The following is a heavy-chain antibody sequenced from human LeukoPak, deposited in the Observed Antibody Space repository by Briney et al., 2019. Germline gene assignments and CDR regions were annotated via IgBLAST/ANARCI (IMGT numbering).Heavy chain of an antibody. V-gene: IGHV3-48*03. CDR2: ISSSGSTI. D-gene: IGHD3-9*01. Sequence: GGSLRLSCAASGFTFSSYEMNWVRQAPGKGLEWVSYISSSGSTIYYADPVKGRFTISRDNAKNSLYLQMNSLRAEDTAVYYCARVAPNYNILTGYFDSWGQGTLVTVSS. CDR3: ARVAPNYNILTGYFDS. CDR1: GFTFSSYE. J-gene: IGHJ4*02.